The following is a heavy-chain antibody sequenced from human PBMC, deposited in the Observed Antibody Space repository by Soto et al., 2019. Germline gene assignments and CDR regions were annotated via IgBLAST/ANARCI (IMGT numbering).Heavy chain of an antibody. J-gene: IGHJ5*02. CDR3: ASGDYYDSSGYYSTHSWFDP. Sequence: SETLSLACTVSGGSISSSSYYWGWIRQPPGKGLEWIGSIYYSGSTYYNPSLKSRVTISVDTSKNQFSLKLSSVTAADTAVYYCASGDYYDSSGYYSTHSWFDPWGQGTLVTVSS. CDR1: GGSISSSSYY. V-gene: IGHV4-39*01. D-gene: IGHD3-22*01. CDR2: IYYSGST.